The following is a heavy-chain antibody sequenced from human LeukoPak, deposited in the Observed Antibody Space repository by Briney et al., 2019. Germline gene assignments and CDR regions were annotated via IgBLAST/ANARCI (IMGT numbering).Heavy chain of an antibody. CDR2: IYDSGRI. Sequence: SETLSLTCTVSGGSISSGGYFWSWIRQHPGKGLEWIAYIYDSGRINYNPSLESRITISLDTSKNQFSLKLSSVTAADTAVYYCARAFRSNPYNWFDPWGQGTLVTVSS. CDR1: GGSISSGGYF. J-gene: IGHJ5*02. CDR3: ARAFRSNPYNWFDP. V-gene: IGHV4-31*03.